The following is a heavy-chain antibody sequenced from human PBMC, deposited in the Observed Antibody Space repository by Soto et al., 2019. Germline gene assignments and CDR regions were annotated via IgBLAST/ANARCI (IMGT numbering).Heavy chain of an antibody. D-gene: IGHD3-3*01. CDR3: ARVDFDTIFGVVISGYPYHYGMDV. J-gene: IGHJ6*02. Sequence: QVQLVQSGAEVKKPGASVKVSCKASGYTFTSYGISWVRQAPGQGLEWMGWISAYNGNTNYAQKLQGRVTMTTDTSTSTAYMELRSLRSDDTAVYYCARVDFDTIFGVVISGYPYHYGMDVWGQGTTVTVSS. V-gene: IGHV1-18*01. CDR1: GYTFTSYG. CDR2: ISAYNGNT.